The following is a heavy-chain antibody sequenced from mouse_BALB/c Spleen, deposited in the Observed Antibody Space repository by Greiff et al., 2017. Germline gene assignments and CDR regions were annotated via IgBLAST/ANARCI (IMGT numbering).Heavy chain of an antibody. CDR1: GFTFSSYT. V-gene: IGHV5-6-4*01. CDR3: TRDPDGYYAMDY. Sequence: EVNVVESGGGLVKPGGSLKLSCAASGFTFSSYTMSWVRQTPEKRLEWVATISSGGSYTYYPDSVKGRFTISRDNAKNTLYLQMSSLKSEDTAMYYCTRDPDGYYAMDYWGQGTSVTVSS. CDR2: ISSGGSYT. D-gene: IGHD2-3*01. J-gene: IGHJ4*01.